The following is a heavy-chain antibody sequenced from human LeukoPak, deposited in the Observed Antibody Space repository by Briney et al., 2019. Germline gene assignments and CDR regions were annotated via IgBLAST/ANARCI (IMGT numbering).Heavy chain of an antibody. CDR2: ISSSGSTI. D-gene: IGHD2-2*01. V-gene: IGHV3-11*01. J-gene: IGHJ6*02. CDR1: GFTFSDYY. Sequence: GGSLRLSCAASGFTFSDYYMSWIRQAPGKGLEWVSYISSSGSTIYYADSVKGRFTISRDNSKNTLYLQMNSLRAEDTAVYYCAKEVGYCSSSSCPYYYYYGLDVWGQGTAVTVSS. CDR3: AKEVGYCSSSSCPYYYYYGLDV.